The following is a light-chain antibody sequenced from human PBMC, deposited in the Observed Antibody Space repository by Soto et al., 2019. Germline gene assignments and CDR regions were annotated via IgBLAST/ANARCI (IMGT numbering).Light chain of an antibody. CDR1: QSISRW. V-gene: IGKV1-5*03. CDR2: KAP. J-gene: IGKJ2*01. CDR3: QQDKSLYT. Sequence: DIKMTQSPSTLSASVGDRVTITSRASQSISRWLAWYQQKPGQAHTLLIYKAPSLESGVPSRFSGSGSGTEFTLTISSLQPDEFATYYCQQDKSLYTFGQGTKLDIK.